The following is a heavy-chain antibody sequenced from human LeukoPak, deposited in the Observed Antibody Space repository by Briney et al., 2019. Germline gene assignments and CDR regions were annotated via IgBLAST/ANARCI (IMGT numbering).Heavy chain of an antibody. Sequence: SVKVSCKASGGTFSSYTISWVRQAPGQGLEWMGRIIPILGIANYAQKFQGRVTITADKSTSTAYTELSSLRSEDTAVYYCARDFLNCSSTSCFMNWFDPWGQGTLVTVSS. J-gene: IGHJ5*02. CDR1: GGTFSSYT. V-gene: IGHV1-69*04. CDR3: ARDFLNCSSTSCFMNWFDP. CDR2: IIPILGIA. D-gene: IGHD2-2*01.